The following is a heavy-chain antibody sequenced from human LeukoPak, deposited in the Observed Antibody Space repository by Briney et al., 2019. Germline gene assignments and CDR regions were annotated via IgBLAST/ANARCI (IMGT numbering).Heavy chain of an antibody. CDR1: GFTLSTYW. D-gene: IGHD6-19*01. V-gene: IGHV3-7*01. Sequence: RTGGSLRLSCAASGFTLSTYWMTWVRQAPGKGLEWVANIKQDGSEKYYVDSVKGRFTISRDNAKKLLYLQMNSLRVEDTAVYYCARDRGSSGRLGRFDNWGQGTLVTASP. J-gene: IGHJ4*02. CDR3: ARDRGSSGRLGRFDN. CDR2: IKQDGSEK.